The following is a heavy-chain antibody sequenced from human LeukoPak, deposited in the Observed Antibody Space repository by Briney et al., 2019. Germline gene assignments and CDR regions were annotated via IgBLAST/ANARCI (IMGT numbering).Heavy chain of an antibody. CDR2: IIPILGIA. V-gene: IGHV1-69*04. CDR1: GGTFSSYA. J-gene: IGHJ5*02. CDR3: AEGSSTSPNWFDP. D-gene: IGHD2-2*01. Sequence: ASVKVSCTASGGTFSSYAISWVRQAPGQGLEWMGRIIPILGIANYAQKFQGRVTITADKSTSTAYMELSSLRSEDTAVYYCAEGSSTSPNWFDPWGQGTLVTVSS.